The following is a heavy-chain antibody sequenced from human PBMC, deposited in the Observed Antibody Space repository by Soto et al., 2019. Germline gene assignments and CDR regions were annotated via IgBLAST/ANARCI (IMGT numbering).Heavy chain of an antibody. CDR2: ISSSSSYT. V-gene: IGHV3-11*06. J-gene: IGHJ4*02. CDR1: GFTFSDYY. D-gene: IGHD3-10*01. Sequence: QVQLVESGGGLVKPGGSLRLSCAASGFTFSDYYMSWIRQAPGKGLEWVSYISSSSSYTNYADSVKGRFTISRDNAKNSLYLQMNRLRAEDTAVYYCARVKGGSGSPPSYYFDYWGQGTLVTVSS. CDR3: ARVKGGSGSPPSYYFDY.